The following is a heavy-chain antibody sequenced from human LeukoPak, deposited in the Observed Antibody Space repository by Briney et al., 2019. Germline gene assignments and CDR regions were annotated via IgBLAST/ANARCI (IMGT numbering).Heavy chain of an antibody. J-gene: IGHJ5*02. CDR3: ARGTSWIQLSDANWFDP. Sequence: PETLSLTCAVSGYSISSGYYWGWIRQPPGKGLERIGSIYHSGSTYYNPSLKSRVTISVDTSKNQFSLKLSSVTAADTAVYYCARGTSWIQLSDANWFDPWGQGTLVTVSS. CDR1: GYSISSGYY. D-gene: IGHD5-18*01. CDR2: IYHSGST. V-gene: IGHV4-38-2*01.